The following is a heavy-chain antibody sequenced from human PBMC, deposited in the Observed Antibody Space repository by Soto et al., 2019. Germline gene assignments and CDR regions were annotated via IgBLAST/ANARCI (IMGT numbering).Heavy chain of an antibody. CDR3: AKEVYGAARGAMAV. Sequence: EVQLLESGGGLVQPGGSLRLSCAASGFTFSNNVMNWVRQAPGKGLEWVSGITDNGGSTYYADSVKGRGTISRDNSKNPLYRQLNSLRADDTAVYYCAKEVYGAARGAMAVWGQGTTATVSS. CDR1: GFTFSNNV. CDR2: ITDNGGST. V-gene: IGHV3-23*01. J-gene: IGHJ6*02. D-gene: IGHD3-10*01.